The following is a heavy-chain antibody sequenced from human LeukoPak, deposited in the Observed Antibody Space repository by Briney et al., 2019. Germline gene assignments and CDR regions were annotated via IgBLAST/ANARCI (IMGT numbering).Heavy chain of an antibody. CDR1: GFTFSSYS. J-gene: IGHJ3*01. D-gene: IGHD3-9*01. Sequence: GGSLRLSCAASGFTFSSYSMNWVRQAPGKGLEWVSSISSSSSYIYYADSVKGRFTISRDNAKNSLYLQMNSLRAEDTAVYYCAREGPYYDILTGSLDVWGKGTMVTVSS. CDR3: AREGPYYDILTGSLDV. CDR2: ISSSSSYI. V-gene: IGHV3-21*01.